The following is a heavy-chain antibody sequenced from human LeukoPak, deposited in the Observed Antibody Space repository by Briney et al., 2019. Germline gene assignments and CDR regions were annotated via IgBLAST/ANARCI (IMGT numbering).Heavy chain of an antibody. CDR1: GGSISSNNYY. Sequence: SETLSLTCTVSGGSISSNNYYWGWIRQPPGKGLEWIGHIFYSGTASYNPSLKSRITIVVDRSKNYFSLNLKSVTAADTAVYYCARDEYSSSSGQDYWGQGTLVTVSS. J-gene: IGHJ4*02. V-gene: IGHV4-39*02. CDR2: IFYSGTA. CDR3: ARDEYSSSSGQDY. D-gene: IGHD6-6*01.